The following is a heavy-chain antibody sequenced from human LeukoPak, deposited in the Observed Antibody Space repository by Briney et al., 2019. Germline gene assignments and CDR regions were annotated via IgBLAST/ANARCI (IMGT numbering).Heavy chain of an antibody. V-gene: IGHV4-34*01. J-gene: IGHJ4*02. D-gene: IGHD3-10*02. CDR2: INHRGNT. Sequence: GSLRLSCAASGFTFSSYAMSWVRQPPGKGLEWIGEINHRGNTDYNPSLESRVAISVDSSKSQFSLQLSSVTAADTAVYYCARESFHYDRAFDYWGQGSLVTVSS. CDR3: ARESFHYDRAFDY. CDR1: GFTFSSYA.